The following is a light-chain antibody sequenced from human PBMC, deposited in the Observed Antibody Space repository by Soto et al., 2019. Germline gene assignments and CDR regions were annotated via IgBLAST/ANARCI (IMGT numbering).Light chain of an antibody. J-gene: IGLJ2*01. CDR3: RSYAGNNNVI. V-gene: IGLV2-8*01. CDR2: EVS. Sequence: QSVLTQPPSASGSPGQSVTISCTGTSSDVGSYRFVSWYQQHPGKAPKLLIYEVSKRPSGVPDRFSASTSGNTASLTVSGLQADDAADYSCRSYAGNNNVIFGGGTKLTVL. CDR1: SSDVGSYRF.